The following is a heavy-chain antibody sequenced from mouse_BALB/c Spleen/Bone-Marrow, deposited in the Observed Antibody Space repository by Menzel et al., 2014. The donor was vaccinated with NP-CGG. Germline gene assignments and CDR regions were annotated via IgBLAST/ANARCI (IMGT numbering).Heavy chain of an antibody. J-gene: IGHJ2*01. Sequence: EVQLQESGTALARPGASVKMSCKASGYTFTSYWMHWVKQRPGQGLEWIGTIYPGNSDTTYNQTFKGKAKLTAVTSTSPAYMQLSGLTTEDSAVCYYTTRERNYFDYWGQGTTLTVSS. CDR2: IYPGNSDT. CDR3: TTRERNYFDY. V-gene: IGHV1-5*01. CDR1: GYTFTSYW.